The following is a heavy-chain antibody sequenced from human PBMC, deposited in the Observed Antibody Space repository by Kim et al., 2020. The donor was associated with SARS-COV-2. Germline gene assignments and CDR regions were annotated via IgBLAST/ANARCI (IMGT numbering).Heavy chain of an antibody. J-gene: IGHJ6*02. CDR2: IYYSGST. CDR1: GGSISSGGYY. V-gene: IGHV4-31*03. D-gene: IGHD1-26*01. CDR3: VRDAKFIVGAANYYYGMDV. Sequence: SETLSLTCTVSGGSISSGGYYWSWIRQHPGKGLEWIGYIYYSGSTYYNPSLKSRVTISVDTSKNQFSLKLSSVTAADTAVYYCVRDAKFIVGAANYYYGMDVWGQGTTVTVSS.